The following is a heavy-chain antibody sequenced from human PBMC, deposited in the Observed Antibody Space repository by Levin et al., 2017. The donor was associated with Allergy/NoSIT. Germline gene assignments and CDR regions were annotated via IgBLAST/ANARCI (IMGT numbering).Heavy chain of an antibody. CDR3: ARGGEVRGVLYYYYYMDV. Sequence: GESLKISCKASGYTFTGYYMHWVRQAPGQGLEWMGWINPNSGGTNYAQKFQGRVTMTRDTSISTAYMELSRLRSDDTAVYYCARGGEVRGVLYYYYYMDVWGKGTTVTVSS. V-gene: IGHV1-2*02. CDR2: INPNSGGT. D-gene: IGHD3-10*01. CDR1: GYTFTGYY. J-gene: IGHJ6*03.